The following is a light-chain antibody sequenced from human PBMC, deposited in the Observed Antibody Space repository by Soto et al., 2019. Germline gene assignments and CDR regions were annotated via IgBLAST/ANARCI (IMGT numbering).Light chain of an antibody. J-gene: IGLJ1*01. CDR1: SSDVGSYNL. CDR3: CSYAGSNTLGV. V-gene: IGLV2-23*01. Sequence: QSVLTQPASVSGSPGQSITISCTGTSSDVGSYNLVSWYQQHPGKAPKLMIYEGSKRPSGVSNRFSGSKSGNTASLTISGLQAEDEADYYCCSYAGSNTLGVFGTGTKVTVL. CDR2: EGS.